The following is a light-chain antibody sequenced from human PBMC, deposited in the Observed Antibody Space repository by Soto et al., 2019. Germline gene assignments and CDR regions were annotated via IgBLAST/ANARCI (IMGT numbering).Light chain of an antibody. CDR3: GTWDSSLSAVV. Sequence: QSVLTQPPSVSAAPGQKVTLSCSGSSSNIGNNYVSWYQQLPGTAPKLLIYENNKRPSGIPDRFSGSKSGTSATLGITGLQTGDEADYYCGTWDSSLSAVVFGGGTKLTVL. V-gene: IGLV1-51*02. CDR1: SSNIGNNY. CDR2: ENN. J-gene: IGLJ2*01.